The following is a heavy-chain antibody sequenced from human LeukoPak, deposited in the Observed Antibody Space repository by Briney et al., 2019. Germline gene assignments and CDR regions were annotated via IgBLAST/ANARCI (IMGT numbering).Heavy chain of an antibody. Sequence: SETLSLTCTVSGGSISSGSYYWSWIRQPAGKGLEWIGHIYTSGSTKYNPSLKSRVTISIDTSNNQFSLMLNSVTAADTAVYYCARAPYGSGGLDYWGQGTLVTVSS. CDR2: IYTSGST. J-gene: IGHJ4*02. CDR1: GGSISSGSYY. D-gene: IGHD3-10*01. V-gene: IGHV4-61*09. CDR3: ARAPYGSGGLDY.